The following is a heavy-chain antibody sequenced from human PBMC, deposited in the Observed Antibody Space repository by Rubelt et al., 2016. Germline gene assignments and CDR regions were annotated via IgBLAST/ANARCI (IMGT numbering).Heavy chain of an antibody. CDR1: GHSLTGLS. J-gene: IGHJ5*02. V-gene: IGHV1-24*01. Sequence: QVQLVQSGAEVKKPGASVKVSCRISGHSLTGLSIQWVRQTPEKGLEWMGGFDPEDVKPIYAQNFQGRPTVTQDTSSYTAYMELSSLGSEDAALYFCAAIQATDYYDTNWFDPWGQGTLVTVSS. CDR3: AAIQATDYYDTNWFDP. CDR2: FDPEDVKP. D-gene: IGHD3-22*01.